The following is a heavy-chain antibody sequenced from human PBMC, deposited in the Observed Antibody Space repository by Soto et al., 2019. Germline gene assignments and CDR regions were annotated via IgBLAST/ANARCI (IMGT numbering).Heavy chain of an antibody. Sequence: QVQVGQSGAEVKKPGSSVTVSGKASGGTFGNSAIRWVRQAPGQGLEWMGGIIPIFTTPDYEQKYQVRVTISADESPTTAYMELTRLRSEDTAMYYCARDKDRPQIRGNYYYALDVRGQGTTFTVSS. V-gene: IGHV1-69*12. CDR2: IIPIFTTP. J-gene: IGHJ6*01. CDR3: ARDKDRPQIRGNYYYALDV. CDR1: GGTFGNSA.